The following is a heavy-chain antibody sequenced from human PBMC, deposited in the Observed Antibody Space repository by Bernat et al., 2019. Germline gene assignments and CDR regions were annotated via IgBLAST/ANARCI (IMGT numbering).Heavy chain of an antibody. CDR2: VSAYNGDT. J-gene: IGHJ2*01. CDR3: ATTSVSLYWYFDL. Sequence: SVRVSFKAPGFIFTSNGFAWVRQAPGQGLEWMGRVSAYNGDTQYAQKFQGRVLMTTDSSTTTAYMELKNLRSDDTAVYFCATTSVSLYWYFDLWGRGTLVTVSS. V-gene: IGHV1-18*01. CDR1: GFIFTSNG.